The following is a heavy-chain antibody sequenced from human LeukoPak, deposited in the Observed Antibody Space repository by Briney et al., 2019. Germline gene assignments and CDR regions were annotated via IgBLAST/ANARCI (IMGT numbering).Heavy chain of an antibody. V-gene: IGHV1-18*01. CDR2: ISGNNDNP. D-gene: IGHD2-2*01. CDR1: GYTFSNFG. Sequence: EASLKLSCTTSGYTFSNFGINWVRQAPGQGLEWMGWISGNNDNPNYGQKFQGRFTVTTDSSTSTAYMELRNLTFDDTAVYYCARDGTSTDDYWGQGTLVTVSS. J-gene: IGHJ4*02. CDR3: ARDGTSTDDY.